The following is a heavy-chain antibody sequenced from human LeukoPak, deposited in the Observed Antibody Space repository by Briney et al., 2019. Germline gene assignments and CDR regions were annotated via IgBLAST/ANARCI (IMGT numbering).Heavy chain of an antibody. Sequence: SVTVSCKASGGTFSSYAISWVRQAPGQGLEWMGGIIPIFGTANYAQKFQGRVTITADESTSTAYMELSSLRSEDTAVYYCARGFTYYYDSSGYPFDYWGQGTLVTVSS. J-gene: IGHJ4*02. CDR2: IIPIFGTA. CDR3: ARGFTYYYDSSGYPFDY. V-gene: IGHV1-69*13. D-gene: IGHD3-22*01. CDR1: GGTFSSYA.